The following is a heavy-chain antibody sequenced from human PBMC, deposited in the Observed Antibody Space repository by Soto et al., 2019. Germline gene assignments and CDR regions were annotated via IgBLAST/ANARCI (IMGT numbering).Heavy chain of an antibody. D-gene: IGHD2-21*01. CDR2: ISAYNQNT. V-gene: IGHV1-18*01. CDR3: ARGAFCGGAPGCGDMAV. CDR1: GYKFISHS. Sequence: QIQLVQSGGEVKKPGASVKVSCKSSGYKFISHSITWVREAPGQGLEWMRRISAYNQNTHYAQKLQGRVTMTTDTSTNTDYMELRRPRSDDTAVYYCARGAFCGGAPGCGDMAVW. J-gene: IGHJ6*01.